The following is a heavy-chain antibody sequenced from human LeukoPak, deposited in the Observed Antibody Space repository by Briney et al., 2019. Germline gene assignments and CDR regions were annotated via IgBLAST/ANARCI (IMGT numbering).Heavy chain of an antibody. CDR1: GGSISSSSYY. Sequence: PSETLSLTCTVSGGSISSSSYYWGWIRQPPGKGLEWIGSIYYSGSTYYNPSLKSRVTISVDTSKNQFSLKLSSVTAADTAVYYCARDRYKGYYDSSGYYQEGDYWGQGTLVTVSS. CDR2: IYYSGST. J-gene: IGHJ4*02. D-gene: IGHD3-22*01. CDR3: ARDRYKGYYDSSGYYQEGDY. V-gene: IGHV4-39*07.